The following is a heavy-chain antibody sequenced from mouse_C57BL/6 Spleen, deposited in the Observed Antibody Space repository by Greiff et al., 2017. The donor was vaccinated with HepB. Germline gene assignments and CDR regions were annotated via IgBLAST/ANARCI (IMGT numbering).Heavy chain of an antibody. Sequence: QVQLQHPGAELVKPGASVKLSCKASGYTFTSYWMQWVKQRPGQGLEWIGEIDPSDSYTNYNQKFKGKATLTVDTASSTAYMQLSSLTSEDSAVYYCAVYDEFDDWGQGTTLTVSS. CDR2: IDPSDSYT. D-gene: IGHD2-12*01. V-gene: IGHV1-50*01. J-gene: IGHJ2*01. CDR3: AVYDEFDD. CDR1: GYTFTSYW.